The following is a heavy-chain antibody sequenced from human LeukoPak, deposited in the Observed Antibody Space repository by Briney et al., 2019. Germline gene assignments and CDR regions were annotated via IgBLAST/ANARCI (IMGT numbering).Heavy chain of an antibody. J-gene: IGHJ4*02. CDR3: AREEYYYDSSGYPQQ. D-gene: IGHD3-22*01. CDR1: GFTFSSYA. CDR2: ISGSGGST. Sequence: GGSLRLSCAASGFTFSSYAMSWVRQAPGKGLEWVSAISGSGGSTYYADSVKGRFTISRDNSKNTLYLQMNSLRAEDTAVHYCAREEYYYDSSGYPQQWGQGTLVTVSS. V-gene: IGHV3-23*01.